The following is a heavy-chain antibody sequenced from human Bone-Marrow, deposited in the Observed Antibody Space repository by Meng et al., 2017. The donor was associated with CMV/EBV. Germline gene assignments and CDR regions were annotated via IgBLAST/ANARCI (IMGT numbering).Heavy chain of an antibody. V-gene: IGHV4-39*01. CDR2: IYYSGST. J-gene: IGHJ3*02. D-gene: IGHD1-26*01. CDR3: ARHGRRGSYLPKATDAFDI. Sequence: SETLSLTCTVSGGSVSSGSYYWSWIRQPPGKGLEWIGYIYYSGSTYYNPSLKSRVTISVDTSKNQFSLKLSSVTAADTAVYYCARHGRRGSYLPKATDAFDIWGQGTMVTVSS. CDR1: GGSVSSGSYY.